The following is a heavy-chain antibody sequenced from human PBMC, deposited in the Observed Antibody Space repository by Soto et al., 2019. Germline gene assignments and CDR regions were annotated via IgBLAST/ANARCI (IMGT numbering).Heavy chain of an antibody. J-gene: IGHJ4*02. V-gene: IGHV3-30-3*01. CDR1: GFTFSSYA. CDR3: ARDLRQDGGGYSYGSTFDTAY. Sequence: SGGSLRLSCAASGFTFSSYAMHWVRQAPGKGLEWVAVISYAGSNKYYADSVKGRFTISRDNSKNTLYLQMNSLRAEDTAVYYCARDLRQDGGGYSYGSTFDTAYWGKGSLVTGCS. CDR2: ISYAGSNK. D-gene: IGHD5-18*01.